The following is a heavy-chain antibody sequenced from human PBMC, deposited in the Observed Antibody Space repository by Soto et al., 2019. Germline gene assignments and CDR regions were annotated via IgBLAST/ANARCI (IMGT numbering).Heavy chain of an antibody. CDR1: GFSLSTSGGG. V-gene: IGHV2-5*02. J-gene: IGHJ4*02. D-gene: IGHD2-15*01. CDR2: IFWDDDK. Sequence: QITLKESGPTLVNPTQTLTLTCTFSGFSLSTSGGGVGWIRQPPAKALELLALIFWDDDKHYIPSLKNRLTSTKDTSKNQVVLTMTNMDPVDTATYYCAYRRRLNNVWYPFDNWGQGTLVTVSS. CDR3: AYRRRLNNVWYPFDN.